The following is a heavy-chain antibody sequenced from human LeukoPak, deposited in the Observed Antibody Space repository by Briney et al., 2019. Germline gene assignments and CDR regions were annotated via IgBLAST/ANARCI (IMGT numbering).Heavy chain of an antibody. V-gene: IGHV4-59*08. J-gene: IGHJ3*02. CDR2: IYYSGST. CDR3: ARHVRDGYNYGDAFDI. CDR1: GGSISSYY. D-gene: IGHD5-24*01. Sequence: PSETLSLTCTVSGGSISSYYWSWIRQPPGKGLEWIGYIYYSGSTNYNPSLKSRVTISVDTSKNQFSLKLSSVTAADTAVYYCARHVRDGYNYGDAFDIWGQGTMVTVSS.